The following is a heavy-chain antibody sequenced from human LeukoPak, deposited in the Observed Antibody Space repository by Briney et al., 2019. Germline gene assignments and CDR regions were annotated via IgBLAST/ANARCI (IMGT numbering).Heavy chain of an antibody. CDR3: ARGVAAAGTFYFDY. CDR1: GVSISSYY. V-gene: IGHV4-59*01. D-gene: IGHD6-13*01. J-gene: IGHJ4*02. Sequence: SETLSLTCTVSGVSISSYYWSWIRQPPGKGLEWIGYIFYSGSTHYNPSLKSRVTISIDMSKNQFSLKLSSVTAADTAVYYCARGVAAAGTFYFDYWGQGTLFTVSS. CDR2: IFYSGST.